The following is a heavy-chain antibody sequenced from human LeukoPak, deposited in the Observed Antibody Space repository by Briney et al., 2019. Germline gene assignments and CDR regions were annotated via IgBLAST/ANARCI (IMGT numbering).Heavy chain of an antibody. J-gene: IGHJ4*02. CDR1: GFTFRSSE. D-gene: IGHD5-12*01. V-gene: IGHV3-30*02. CDR2: IRYDGTNK. CDR3: ARDLRRIVATIEEYYFDF. Sequence: GGSLRLSCAASGFTFRSSEMNWVRQAPGKGLEWVAFIRYDGTNKYYADSVKGRFTISRDNSKSTLYLQMSSLRAEDTAVYYCARDLRRIVATIEEYYFDFWGQGTLVTVSS.